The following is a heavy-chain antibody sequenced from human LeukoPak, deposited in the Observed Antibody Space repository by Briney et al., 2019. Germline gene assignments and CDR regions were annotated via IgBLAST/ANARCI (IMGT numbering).Heavy chain of an antibody. V-gene: IGHV4-34*01. CDR1: GGSFGGYF. CDR3: ARGPPLAYYGTGGYYFFDY. Sequence: PSETLSLTCSAYGGSFGGYFWSWIRQPPGQGREGIGEVNHSGSTNYNPSLKSRVTISVDTSRTQFSLNLRSVTAADTAVYYCARGPPLAYYGTGGYYFFDYWGQGILVTVSP. CDR2: VNHSGST. J-gene: IGHJ4*02. D-gene: IGHD3-22*01.